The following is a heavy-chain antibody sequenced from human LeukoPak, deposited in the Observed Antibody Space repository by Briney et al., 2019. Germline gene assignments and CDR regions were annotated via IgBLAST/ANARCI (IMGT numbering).Heavy chain of an antibody. CDR2: INSDGSIT. CDR1: GFTFTTYW. V-gene: IGHV3-74*01. J-gene: IGHJ6*02. Sequence: GGSLRLSCAASGFTFTTYWMHWVRQAPGKGLVWVSHINSDGSITSYADSVKGRFTISRDNAKNTLYLQMNSLRAEDTAVYHCARDAVDTANAVWGQGTTVTVSS. D-gene: IGHD5-18*01. CDR3: ARDAVDTANAV.